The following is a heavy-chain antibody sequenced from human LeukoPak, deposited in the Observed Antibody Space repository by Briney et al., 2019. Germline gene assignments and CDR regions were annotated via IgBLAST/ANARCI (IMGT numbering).Heavy chain of an antibody. CDR1: GGSISSYY. Sequence: SETLSLTCTVSGGSISSYYWSWIRQPAGKGLEWIGRIYSTGSTNYNPSLKSRVTMSVDTSKNQFSLRLRSVTAADTAVYYCARQIASAGTAGFGFWGQGALVTVSS. D-gene: IGHD6-13*01. V-gene: IGHV4-4*07. J-gene: IGHJ4*02. CDR3: ARQIASAGTAGFGF. CDR2: IYSTGST.